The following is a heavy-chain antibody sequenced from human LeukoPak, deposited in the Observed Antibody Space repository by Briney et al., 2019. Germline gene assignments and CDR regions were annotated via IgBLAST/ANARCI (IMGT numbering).Heavy chain of an antibody. D-gene: IGHD3-10*01. Sequence: PSETLSLTCTVSGYSISSGYYWGWIRQPPGEGLEWIGSIYHSGSTYYNPSLKSRVTISVDTSKNQFSLKLSSVTAADTAVYYCARDLLYGSGSYYIDWYYYYYMDVWGKGTTVTVSS. J-gene: IGHJ6*03. V-gene: IGHV4-38-2*02. CDR1: GYSISSGYY. CDR3: ARDLLYGSGSYYIDWYYYYYMDV. CDR2: IYHSGST.